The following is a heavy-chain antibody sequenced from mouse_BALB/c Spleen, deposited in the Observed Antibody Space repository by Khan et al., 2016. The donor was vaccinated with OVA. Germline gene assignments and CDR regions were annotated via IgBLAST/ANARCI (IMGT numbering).Heavy chain of an antibody. CDR3: ARQPYYHYNIMDF. J-gene: IGHJ4*01. D-gene: IGHD2-10*01. Sequence: VELVESGPGLAAPSQSLSITCTISGFSLTNYGVHWVRRPPGKGLEWLVVIWSDGSTTYNSALKSRLTITKDNSQSQVFLRVNSLQTDDTAIYFCARQPYYHYNIMDFWGQGTSVTVSS. CDR2: IWSDGST. CDR1: GFSLTNYG. V-gene: IGHV2-6-1*01.